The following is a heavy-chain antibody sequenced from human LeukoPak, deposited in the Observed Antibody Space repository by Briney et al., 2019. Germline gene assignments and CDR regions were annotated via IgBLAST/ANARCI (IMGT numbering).Heavy chain of an antibody. CDR2: ISGYNGNT. D-gene: IGHD1-1*01. J-gene: IGHJ4*02. CDR3: ARDRNWTPDY. CDR1: GYTFISYG. Sequence: ASVKVSCKASGYTFISYGISWVRQAPGQGLEWMGWISGYNGNTNYAQKLQGKVTMTTDTSTSTAYMELRSLRSDDTAVYYCARDRNWTPDYWGQGTLVTVSS. V-gene: IGHV1-18*01.